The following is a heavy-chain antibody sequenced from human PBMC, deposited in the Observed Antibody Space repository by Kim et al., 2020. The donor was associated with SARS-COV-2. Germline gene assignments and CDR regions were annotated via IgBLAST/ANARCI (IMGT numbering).Heavy chain of an antibody. V-gene: IGHV4-39*07. J-gene: IGHJ5*02. CDR1: GGSISSSSYY. Sequence: SETLSLTCTVSGGSISSSSYYWGWIRQPPGKGLEWIGSIYYSGSTYYNPSLKSRVTISVDTSKNQFSLKLSSVTAADTAVYYCASQGNDFWSGYYNWFDPWGQGTLVTVSS. D-gene: IGHD3-3*01. CDR3: ASQGNDFWSGYYNWFDP. CDR2: IYYSGST.